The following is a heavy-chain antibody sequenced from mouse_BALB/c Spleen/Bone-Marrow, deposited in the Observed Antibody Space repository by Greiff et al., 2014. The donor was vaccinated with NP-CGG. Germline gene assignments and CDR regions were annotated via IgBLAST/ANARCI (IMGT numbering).Heavy chain of an antibody. Sequence: QVQLQQSGTELVKPGASVKMSCKASGYTFTDYVINWVKQRTGQGLEWIGEIYPGSGSTYYNEKFKGKATLTADKSSNTAYMQLSSLTSEDTAVSSGERFDVNYRYAIDYWGQGTSVTVAS. CDR2: IYPGSGST. J-gene: IGHJ4*01. D-gene: IGHD2-1*01. CDR1: GYTFTDYV. V-gene: IGHV1-77*01. CDR3: ERFDVNYRYAIDY.